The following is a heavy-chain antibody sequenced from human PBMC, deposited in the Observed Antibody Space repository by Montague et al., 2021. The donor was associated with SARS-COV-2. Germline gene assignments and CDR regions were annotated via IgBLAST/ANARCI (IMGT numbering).Heavy chain of an antibody. J-gene: IGHJ6*02. CDR2: IYHSGST. CDR3: ARDRRSWFPPYYYGMDV. D-gene: IGHD6-13*01. Sequence: SETLSLTCAVSGGSISSSNWWSWVRQPPGKGLEWIGGIYHSGSTNYNPSLKSRVTISADKSKNQFSLKLSSVTAADTAVYYCARDRRSWFPPYYYGMDVWGQGTTVTVSS. CDR1: GGSISSSNW. V-gene: IGHV4-4*02.